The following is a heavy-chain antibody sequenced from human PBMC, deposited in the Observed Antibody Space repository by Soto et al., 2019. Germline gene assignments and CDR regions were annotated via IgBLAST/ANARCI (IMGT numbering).Heavy chain of an antibody. CDR2: IIPIFGTA. CDR3: ARGASVDYYDSSAYAPEPYYYYGMDV. CDR1: GGTFSSYA. J-gene: IGHJ6*02. D-gene: IGHD3-22*01. Sequence: ASVKVSCKASGGTFSSYAISWVRQAPGQGLEWMGGIIPIFGTANYAQKFQGRVTITADESTSTAYMELSSLRSEDTAVYYCARGASVDYYDSSAYAPEPYYYYGMDVWGQGTTVTVSS. V-gene: IGHV1-69*13.